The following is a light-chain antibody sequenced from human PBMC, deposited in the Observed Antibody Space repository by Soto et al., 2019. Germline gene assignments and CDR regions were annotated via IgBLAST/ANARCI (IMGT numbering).Light chain of an antibody. CDR3: QQRYSTPRIT. CDR2: TAS. Sequence: DIQVTQSPSSLSASVGDRVTITCRASQSISTHLHWYQQKPGKAPKLLIYTASSLQSGVPSRFSGSGSGTDFTLTISSLQPEDFATYYCQQRYSTPRITFGQGTRLEIK. V-gene: IGKV1-39*01. CDR1: QSISTH. J-gene: IGKJ5*01.